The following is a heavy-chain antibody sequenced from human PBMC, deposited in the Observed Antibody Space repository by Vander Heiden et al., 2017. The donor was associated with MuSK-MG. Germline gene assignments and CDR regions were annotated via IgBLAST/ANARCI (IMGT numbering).Heavy chain of an antibody. CDR3: ARVEDYDILTGYSINWFDP. CDR2: ISAYNGNT. D-gene: IGHD3-9*01. Sequence: QVQLVQSGAEVKKPGASVKVSCKASGYTFTSYGISWVRQAPGQGLEWMGWISAYNGNTNYAQKLQGRVTMTTDTSTSTAYMELRSLRSDDTAVYYCARVEDYDILTGYSINWFDPWGQGTLVTVSS. J-gene: IGHJ5*02. V-gene: IGHV1-18*01. CDR1: GYTFTSYG.